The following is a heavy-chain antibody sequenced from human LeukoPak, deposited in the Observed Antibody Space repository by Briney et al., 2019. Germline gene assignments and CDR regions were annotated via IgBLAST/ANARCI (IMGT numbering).Heavy chain of an antibody. J-gene: IGHJ4*02. CDR2: INPNSGGT. Sequence: ASVKVSCKASGYTFTGYYMHWVRQAPGQGLEWMGWINPNSGGTNYAQRFQGRVTMTRDTSISTAYMELSRLRSDDTAVYYCARDKILWFRELLGYWGQGTLVTASS. CDR1: GYTFTGYY. V-gene: IGHV1-2*02. CDR3: ARDKILWFRELLGY. D-gene: IGHD3-10*01.